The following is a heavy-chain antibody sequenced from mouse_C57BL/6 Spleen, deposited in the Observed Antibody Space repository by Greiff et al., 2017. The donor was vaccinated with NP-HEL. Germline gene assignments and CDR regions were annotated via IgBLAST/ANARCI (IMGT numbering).Heavy chain of an antibody. J-gene: IGHJ2*01. Sequence: QVQLKQSGAELAKPGASVKLSCKASGYTFTSYWMHWVKQRPGQGLEWIGYINPSSGYTKYNQKFKDKATLTADKSSSTAYMQLSSLTYEDSAVYYCATNYYGSSFDYWGQGTTLTVSS. CDR2: INPSSGYT. CDR3: ATNYYGSSFDY. V-gene: IGHV1-7*01. D-gene: IGHD1-1*01. CDR1: GYTFTSYW.